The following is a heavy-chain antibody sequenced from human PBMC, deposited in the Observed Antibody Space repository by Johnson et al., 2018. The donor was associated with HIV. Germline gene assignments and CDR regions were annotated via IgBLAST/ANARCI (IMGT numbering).Heavy chain of an antibody. CDR3: AKGSGFYAAFDI. Sequence: VQLVESGGGLVKPGGSLRLSCAASGFTFSNAWMSWVRQAPGKGLEWVSVIYSGGSTYYADSVKGRFTISRDNSRNTLYLQMNSLRIEDTALYYCAKGSGFYAAFDIWGQGTVVTVSS. CDR2: IYSGGST. V-gene: IGHV3-66*01. D-gene: IGHD3-22*01. CDR1: GFTFSNAW. J-gene: IGHJ3*02.